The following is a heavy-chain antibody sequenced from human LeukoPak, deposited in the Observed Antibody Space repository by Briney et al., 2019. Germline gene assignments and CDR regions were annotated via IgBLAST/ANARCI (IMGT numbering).Heavy chain of an antibody. CDR2: IYYSGST. CDR3: ARHVGYYGSGSYLTYFDY. Sequence: PSETLSLTCTVSGSSISSYYWSWIRQPPGKGLEWIGYIYYSGSTNYNPSLKSRVTISVDTSKNQFSLKLSSVTAADTDVYYCARHVGYYGSGSYLTYFDYWGQGTLVTVSS. CDR1: GSSISSYY. J-gene: IGHJ4*02. D-gene: IGHD3-10*01. V-gene: IGHV4-59*08.